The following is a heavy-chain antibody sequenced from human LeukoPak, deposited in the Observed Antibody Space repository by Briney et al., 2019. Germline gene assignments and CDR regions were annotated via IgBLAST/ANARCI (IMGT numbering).Heavy chain of an antibody. Sequence: GASLRLSCAASGFTFSSYAMSWVRQAPGKGLEWVSAISGSDGSTYYADSVKGRFTIPRDNSKNTLYLQMNSLRAEDTAVYYCAKARKQWLVLGWFDPWGQGTLVTVSS. CDR3: AKARKQWLVLGWFDP. D-gene: IGHD6-19*01. CDR2: ISGSDGST. J-gene: IGHJ5*02. V-gene: IGHV3-23*01. CDR1: GFTFSSYA.